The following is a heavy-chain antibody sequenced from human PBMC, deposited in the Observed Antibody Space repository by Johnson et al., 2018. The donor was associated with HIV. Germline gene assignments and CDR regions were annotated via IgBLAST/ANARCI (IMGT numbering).Heavy chain of an antibody. V-gene: IGHV3-15*01. CDR2: INSKTDGGTT. D-gene: IGHD5-18*01. CDR1: GFTVSSNY. CDR3: QNGGGYSYGWGDDAFDI. J-gene: IGHJ3*02. Sequence: EVQLVESGGGVVQPGGSLRLSCAASGFTVSSNYAMSWVRRAPGKGLQWVGRINSKTDGGTTDSAAPVPGRFTISRDDLKNTLYLQMNSLKTEDTAVDDCQNGGGYSYGWGDDAFDIWGQGTMVTVSS.